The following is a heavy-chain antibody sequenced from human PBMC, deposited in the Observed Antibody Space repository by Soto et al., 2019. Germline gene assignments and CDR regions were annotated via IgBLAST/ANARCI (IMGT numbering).Heavy chain of an antibody. CDR3: AKQRAGAGSYFDY. J-gene: IGHJ4*02. CDR2: ISYDGSNK. CDR1: GLTFRSYW. Sequence: GGSMRLSCAASGLTFRSYWMHWVRQAPGKGLEWVAVISYDGSNKYYADSVKGRFTISRDNSKNTLNLQMSSLRAEDTVVYYCAKQRAGAGSYFDYWGPGTLVTVSS. V-gene: IGHV3-30*18. D-gene: IGHD3-10*01.